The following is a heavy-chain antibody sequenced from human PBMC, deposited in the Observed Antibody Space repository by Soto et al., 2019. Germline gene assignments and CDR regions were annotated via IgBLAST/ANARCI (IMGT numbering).Heavy chain of an antibody. J-gene: IGHJ6*03. CDR1: GFTFSSYS. V-gene: IGHV3-21*01. Sequence: GGSLRLSCAASGFTFSSYSMNWVRQAPGKGLEWVSSISSSSSYIYYADSVKGRFTISRDNAKNSLYLQMNSLRAEDTAVYYCARTRLYSSSWYSSAYYYYYMDVWGKGTTVTVSS. D-gene: IGHD6-13*01. CDR3: ARTRLYSSSWYSSAYYYYYMDV. CDR2: ISSSSSYI.